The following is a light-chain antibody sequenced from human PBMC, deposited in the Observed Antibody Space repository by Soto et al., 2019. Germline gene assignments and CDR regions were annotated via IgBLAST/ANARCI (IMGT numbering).Light chain of an antibody. Sequence: DIQMTQSASSLTASLGDRVTITCRASQSISNWLAWYQQKPGKAPKLLIYDASTLESGVPSRFSGSGSGTEFTLTISSLQPDDFATYYCQQYNTYSMYTFGQGTKVDIK. J-gene: IGKJ2*01. CDR3: QQYNTYSMYT. CDR2: DAS. V-gene: IGKV1-5*01. CDR1: QSISNW.